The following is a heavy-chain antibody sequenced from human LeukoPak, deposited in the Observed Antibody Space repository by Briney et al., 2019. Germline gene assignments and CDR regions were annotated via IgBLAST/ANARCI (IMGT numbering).Heavy chain of an antibody. J-gene: IGHJ6*02. CDR1: GGSISSINHY. Sequence: PSETLSLTCTVSGGSISSINHYWGWVRQPPGKGLEWIGTIYYSGSTSYNPSLKSRVTISVDTSKKQFSLKVSSVTAADTAVYYCARAGAPYGSGNYYNSDVWGQGTTVTVSS. V-gene: IGHV4-39*07. CDR2: IYYSGST. CDR3: ARAGAPYGSGNYYNSDV. D-gene: IGHD3-10*01.